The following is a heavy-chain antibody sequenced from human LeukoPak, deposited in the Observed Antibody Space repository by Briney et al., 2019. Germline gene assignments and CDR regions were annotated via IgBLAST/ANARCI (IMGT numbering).Heavy chain of an antibody. CDR2: ISGSGGNT. J-gene: IGHJ4*02. CDR3: ARDSPESHFDY. V-gene: IGHV3-23*01. Sequence: GGSLRLSCAASGFTFFTYAISWVRKAPGKGLEWVSSISGSGGNTYYADSVKGRVTISRDNSKNTLHLQMSSLRAEDTAIYYCARDSPESHFDYWGQGTLVTVSS. CDR1: GFTFFTYA.